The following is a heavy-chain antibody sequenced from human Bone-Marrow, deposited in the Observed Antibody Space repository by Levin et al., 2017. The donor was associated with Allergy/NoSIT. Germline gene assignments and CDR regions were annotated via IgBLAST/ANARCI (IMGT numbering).Heavy chain of an antibody. J-gene: IGHJ4*02. CDR2: ISYNGGDI. CDR1: GFSLSSYG. CDR3: AKDVMRFSKYYFDY. D-gene: IGHD3-16*01. V-gene: IGHV3-30*18. Sequence: GESLKISCAASGFSLSSYGMHWVRQAPGKGLEWVAVISYNGGDIKYADAVKGRFTISRDNSKNTLSLQMNSLRAEDTAVYYCAKDVMRFSKYYFDYWGQGALVTVSS.